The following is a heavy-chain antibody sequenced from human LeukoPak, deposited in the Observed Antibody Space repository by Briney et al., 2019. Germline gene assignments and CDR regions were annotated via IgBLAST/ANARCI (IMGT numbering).Heavy chain of an antibody. CDR3: AIMWGVNYPFDF. J-gene: IGHJ4*02. D-gene: IGHD3-3*01. CDR1: GGSISSYY. CDR2: IYNSGTT. V-gene: IGHV4-59*08. Sequence: SETLSLTCTVSGGSISSYYWSWIRQPPGKGLEWIGYIYNSGTTNYNPSLKSRVTISVDTSKNQFSLKLSSVTAADTAVYSCAIMWGVNYPFDFWGQGNLVTVSS.